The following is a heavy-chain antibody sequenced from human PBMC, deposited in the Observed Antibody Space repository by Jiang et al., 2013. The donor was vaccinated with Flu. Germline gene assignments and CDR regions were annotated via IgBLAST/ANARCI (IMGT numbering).Heavy chain of an antibody. CDR2: ISYDGSNK. CDR3: AKDTEGVLGY. CDR1: GFTFSSYG. Sequence: QLLESGGGVVQPGRSLRLSCAASGFTFSSYGMHWVRQAPGKGLEWVAVISYDGSNKYYADSVKGRFTISRDNSKNTLYLQMNSLRAEDTAVYYCAKDTEGVLGYWGQGTLVTVSS. V-gene: IGHV3-30*18. J-gene: IGHJ4*02. D-gene: IGHD3-10*01.